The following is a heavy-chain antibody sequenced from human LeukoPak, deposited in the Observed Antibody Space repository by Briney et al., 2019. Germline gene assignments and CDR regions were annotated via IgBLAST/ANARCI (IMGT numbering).Heavy chain of an antibody. Sequence: GASVKVSCKVSGYTLTELSMHWVRQAPGKGLEWMGGFDPEDGETIYAQKFQGRVTMTEDTSTDTAYMELSSLRSEDTAVYYCATYSNTRAPENYFDYWGREPWSPSPQ. D-gene: IGHD2-21*01. V-gene: IGHV1-24*01. CDR3: ATYSNTRAPENYFDY. CDR1: GYTLTELS. J-gene: IGHJ4*02. CDR2: FDPEDGET.